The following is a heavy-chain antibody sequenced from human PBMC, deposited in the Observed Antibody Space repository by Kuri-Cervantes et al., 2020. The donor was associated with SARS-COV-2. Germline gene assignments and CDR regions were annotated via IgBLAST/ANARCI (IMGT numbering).Heavy chain of an antibody. V-gene: IGHV4-39*01. Sequence: GSLRLSCTVSSGSISASDYYWTWIRQPPGKGLEWIGRIDCSGTTYYNPSLKSRVNTSVAASKNQFSLRLPPVTAADTAVYYCGRLDPLYCTCSSFWGGKFYYWGQGTLVTVSS. J-gene: IGHJ4*02. D-gene: IGHD2-8*01. CDR1: SGSISASDYY. CDR2: IDCSGTT. CDR3: GRLDPLYCTCSSFWGGKFYY.